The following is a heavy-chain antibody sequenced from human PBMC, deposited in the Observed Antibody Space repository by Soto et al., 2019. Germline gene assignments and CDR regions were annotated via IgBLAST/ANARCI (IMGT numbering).Heavy chain of an antibody. CDR3: ARWGDYDILTGDDY. V-gene: IGHV1-18*01. CDR2: ISAYNGNT. J-gene: IGHJ4*02. D-gene: IGHD3-9*01. Sequence: ASVKVSFKASGYTFTGYGISWVRQAPGQGLEWMGWISAYNGNTNYAQKLQGRVTMTTDTSTSTAYMELRSLRSDDTAVYYCARWGDYDILTGDDYWGQGTLVTVSS. CDR1: GYTFTGYG.